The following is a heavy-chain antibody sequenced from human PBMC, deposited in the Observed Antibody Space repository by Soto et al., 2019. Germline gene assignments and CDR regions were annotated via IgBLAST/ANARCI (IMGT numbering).Heavy chain of an antibody. CDR1: GGTFSSYA. Sequence: QVQLVQSGAEVKKPGSSVKVSCKASGGTFSSYAISWVRQAPGQGLEWMGGIIPIFGTANYAQKFQGRVTITADESTSTAYMELSSLRSEDTALYYCARNYHYYDSSGYYFPFDYWGQGNLVTVSS. D-gene: IGHD3-22*01. CDR2: IIPIFGTA. V-gene: IGHV1-69*01. J-gene: IGHJ4*02. CDR3: ARNYHYYDSSGYYFPFDY.